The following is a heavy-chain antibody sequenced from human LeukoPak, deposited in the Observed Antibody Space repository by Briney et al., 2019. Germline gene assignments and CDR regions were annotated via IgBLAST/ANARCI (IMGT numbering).Heavy chain of an antibody. CDR3: AKVKGKVGATTGFDP. V-gene: IGHV3-9*01. J-gene: IGHJ5*02. D-gene: IGHD1-26*01. CDR2: ISWNSGSI. CDR1: GFTFDDYA. Sequence: AGGSLRLSCAASGFTFDDYAMHWVRQAPGKGLEWVSGISWNSGSIGYADSVKGRFTISRDNSKNTLYLQMNSLRAEDTAVYYCAKVKGKVGATTGFDPWGQGTLVTVSS.